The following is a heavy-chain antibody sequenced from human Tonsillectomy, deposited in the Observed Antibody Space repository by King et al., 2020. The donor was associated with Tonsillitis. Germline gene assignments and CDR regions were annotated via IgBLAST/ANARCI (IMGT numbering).Heavy chain of an antibody. Sequence: LQLQESGPGLVKPSETLSLTCTVSGGSISSSTYYRGWIRQPPGKGLEWIGSMSYSGSTYYNPALKSRVTISEDTPKNQFSLKLSSVTATDTAVYYCGRLRRLPGYYFDYWRQGNLVTVSS. CDR3: GRLRRLPGYYFDY. V-gene: IGHV4-39*01. CDR2: MSYSGST. J-gene: IGHJ4*02. CDR1: GGSISSSTYY. D-gene: IGHD3-3*01.